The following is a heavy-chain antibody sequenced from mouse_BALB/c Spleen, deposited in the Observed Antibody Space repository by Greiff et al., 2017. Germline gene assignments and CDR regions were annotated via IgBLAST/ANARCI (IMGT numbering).Heavy chain of an antibody. J-gene: IGHJ2*01. D-gene: IGHD4-1*01. V-gene: IGHV1-5*01. CDR1: GYTFTSYW. CDR2: IYPGNIDT. CDR3: TRQDLTGYYFDY. Sequence: EVKVEESGTVLARPGASVKMSCKASGYTFTSYWLHWVKQRPGQGLEWIGAIYPGNIDTSYNQKFKGKAKLTAVTSTSTAYMELSSLTNEDSAVYYCTRQDLTGYYFDYWGQGTTLTVSS.